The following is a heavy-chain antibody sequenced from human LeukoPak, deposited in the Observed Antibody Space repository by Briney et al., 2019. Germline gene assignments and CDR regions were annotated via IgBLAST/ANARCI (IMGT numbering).Heavy chain of an antibody. CDR1: GFTFSSYD. CDR3: ARSPVAVAGTYYYYGMDV. J-gene: IGHJ6*02. CDR2: IGTAGDT. Sequence: GGSLRLSCAASGFTFSSYDMHWVRQATGKGLKWVSAIGTAGDTYYPGSVKGRFTISRENAKNSLYLQMNSLRAGDTAVYYCARSPVAVAGTYYYYGMDVWGQGTTVTVSS. D-gene: IGHD6-19*01. V-gene: IGHV3-13*01.